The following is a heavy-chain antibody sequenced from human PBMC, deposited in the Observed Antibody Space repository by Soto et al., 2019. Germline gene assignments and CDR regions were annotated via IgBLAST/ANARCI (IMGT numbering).Heavy chain of an antibody. CDR3: ARGSGPYYGSGIFEY. CDR1: GFTFSSYA. J-gene: IGHJ4*02. V-gene: IGHV3-30-3*01. Sequence: QVQLVESGGGVVQPGRSLRLSCAASGFTFSSYAMHWVRQAPGKGLEWVAVISYDGSNKYYADSVKGRFTISRDNSKNTLYLQMNSLRAEDTAVYYCARGSGPYYGSGIFEYGGQGTLVTVSS. D-gene: IGHD3-10*01. CDR2: ISYDGSNK.